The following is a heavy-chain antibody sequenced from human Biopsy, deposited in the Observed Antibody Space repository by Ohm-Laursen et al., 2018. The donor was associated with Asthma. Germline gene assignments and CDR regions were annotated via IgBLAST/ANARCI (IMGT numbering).Heavy chain of an antibody. CDR1: GGYTGSSDHH. CDR2: VFWSGST. V-gene: IGHV4-30-4*01. Sequence: SQTLSLTCRVSGGYTGSSDHHWAWIRQAPRKGLEWIGFVFWSGSTHYSRSLERRVFISIDTATNEFSMKLWSVTPADTAVYFCARVVSYGDIYFGIDVWGPGNTVVVS. CDR3: ARVVSYGDIYFGIDV. J-gene: IGHJ6*02. D-gene: IGHD4-17*01.